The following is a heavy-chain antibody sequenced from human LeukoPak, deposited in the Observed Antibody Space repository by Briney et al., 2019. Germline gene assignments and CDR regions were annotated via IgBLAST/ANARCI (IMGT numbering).Heavy chain of an antibody. CDR3: ARGYCSSTSCLHWFDP. V-gene: IGHV3-53*01. Sequence: GGSLRLSCAASGFTVSSNYMSWVRQAPGKGLEWVSVIYSGGSTYYADSVKGRFTISRDNSKNTLYLQMNSLRAEDTAVYYCARGYCSSTSCLHWFDPWGQGTLVTVSS. CDR1: GFTVSSNY. CDR2: IYSGGST. J-gene: IGHJ5*02. D-gene: IGHD2-2*01.